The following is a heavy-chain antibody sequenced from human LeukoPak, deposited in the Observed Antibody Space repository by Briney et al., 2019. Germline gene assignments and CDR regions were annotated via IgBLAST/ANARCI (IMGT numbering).Heavy chain of an antibody. D-gene: IGHD5-24*01. Sequence: GSLRLSCAASGFTFRRHWMHWVRQAPGKGLVWVSRINGDGSATYYADSVKGRFSISRDNPKNTLYLHMHSLRADDTAVYYCAREEEMATNTDYWGQGTLVTVSS. CDR1: GFTFRRHW. CDR3: AREEEMATNTDY. CDR2: INGDGSAT. V-gene: IGHV3-74*01. J-gene: IGHJ4*02.